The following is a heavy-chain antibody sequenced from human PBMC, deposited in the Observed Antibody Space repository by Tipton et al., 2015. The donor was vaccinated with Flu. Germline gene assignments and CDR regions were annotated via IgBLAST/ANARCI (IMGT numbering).Heavy chain of an antibody. CDR3: ASTSNYGRRIEPDFDY. J-gene: IGHJ4*02. CDR1: SGSIGSTNYF. CDR2: ISYSGNT. Sequence: TLSLTCTVSSGSIGSTNYFCAWIRQPPGKGLEWIGGISYSGNTYYNPSLKSRVVMSLDTSKNQFSLKLSSVTAADTAVYYCASTSNYGRRIEPDFDYWGQGTLVTVSS. D-gene: IGHD1-14*01. V-gene: IGHV4-39*07.